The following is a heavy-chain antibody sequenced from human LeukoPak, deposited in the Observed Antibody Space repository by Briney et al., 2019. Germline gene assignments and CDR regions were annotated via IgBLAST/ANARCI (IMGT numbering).Heavy chain of an antibody. CDR2: IYYSGYT. D-gene: IGHD6-19*01. CDR3: ASSKTNGDSSGWYAWFDP. CDR1: GGTINSYY. J-gene: IGHJ5*02. Sequence: SETLSLTCTVSGGTINSYYWSWIRQPPGKGLEWIGYIYYSGYTNYNPSLKSRVTISVDTSKNQFSLKLSSVTAADTAVYYCASSKTNGDSSGWYAWFDPWGQGTLVTVSS. V-gene: IGHV4-59*01.